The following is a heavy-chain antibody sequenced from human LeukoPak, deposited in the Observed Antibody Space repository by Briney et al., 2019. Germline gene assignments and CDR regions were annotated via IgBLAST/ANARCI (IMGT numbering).Heavy chain of an antibody. D-gene: IGHD3-3*01. Sequence: ASVKVSCKASGYTFTGYYMHWVRQAPGQGLEWMGWINPNSGGTNYAQKFQGRVTMTRDTSISTAYMELSRLRSDDTAVYYCARREAGYYDFWSVYYYGWFDPWGQGTLVTVSS. J-gene: IGHJ5*02. V-gene: IGHV1-2*02. CDR1: GYTFTGYY. CDR3: ARREAGYYDFWSVYYYGWFDP. CDR2: INPNSGGT.